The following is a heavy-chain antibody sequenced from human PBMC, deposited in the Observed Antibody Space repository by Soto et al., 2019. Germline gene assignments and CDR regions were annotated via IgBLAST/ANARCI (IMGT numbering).Heavy chain of an antibody. J-gene: IGHJ6*02. CDR2: ISGSGGST. CDR1: GFTFSSYA. V-gene: IGHV3-23*01. Sequence: EVQLLESGGGLVQPGGSLRLSCAASGFTFSSYAMSWVRQAPGKGLEWVSAISGSGGSTYYADSVKGRFTISRDNSKNTLYLQMNSLRAEDTAVYYCAKDGSSSYGYYYYYYGMDVWGQGTTVTVSS. CDR3: AKDGSSSYGYYYYYYGMDV. D-gene: IGHD5-18*01.